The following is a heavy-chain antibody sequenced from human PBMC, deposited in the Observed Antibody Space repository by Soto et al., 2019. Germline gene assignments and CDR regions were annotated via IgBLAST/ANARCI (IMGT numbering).Heavy chain of an antibody. J-gene: IGHJ4*02. Sequence: GGSLRLSCAASGFTFSSYSMNWVRQAPGKGLEWVSYISSSSSTIYYADSVKGRFTSSRDNAKNSLYLQMNSLRAEDTAVYYCARGREGRYPATFDYWGQGTLVTVSS. CDR2: ISSSSSTI. CDR3: ARGREGRYPATFDY. CDR1: GFTFSSYS. V-gene: IGHV3-48*01. D-gene: IGHD2-15*01.